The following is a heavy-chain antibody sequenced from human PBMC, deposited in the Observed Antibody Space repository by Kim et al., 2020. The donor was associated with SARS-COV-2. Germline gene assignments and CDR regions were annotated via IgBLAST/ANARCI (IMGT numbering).Heavy chain of an antibody. J-gene: IGHJ4*02. CDR2: INHSGST. CDR3: VRGMMIVDAPSDDSSGYYTDY. D-gene: IGHD3-22*01. Sequence: AEILSLTCAVYGGSFSGYYWSWISQPPGKGLEWIGEINHSGSTNYNPSLKSRVTISVDTSKNQFSLKLSSVTAADTAVYYCVRGMMIVDAPSDDSSGYYTDYWGQVTLVTVSS. V-gene: IGHV4-34*01. CDR1: GGSFSGYY.